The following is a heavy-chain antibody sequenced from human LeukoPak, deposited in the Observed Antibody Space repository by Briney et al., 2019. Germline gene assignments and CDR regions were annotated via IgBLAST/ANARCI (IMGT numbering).Heavy chain of an antibody. CDR1: GYTFTGYD. CDR3: ASSIVVGVLDY. CDR2: IIPIFGTA. V-gene: IGHV1-69*05. Sequence: RASVKVSCKASGYTFTGYDINWVRQAPGQGLEWMGGIIPIFGTANYAQKFQGRVTITTDESTSTAYMELSSLRSEDTAVYYCASSIVVGVLDYWGQGTLVTVSS. J-gene: IGHJ4*02. D-gene: IGHD3-22*01.